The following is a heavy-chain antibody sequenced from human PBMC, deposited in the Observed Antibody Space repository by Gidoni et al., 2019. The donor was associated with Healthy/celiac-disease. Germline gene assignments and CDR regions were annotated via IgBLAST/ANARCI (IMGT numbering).Heavy chain of an antibody. Sequence: QVQLVASGGGVVQPGRSLRLSCAASGFTFSSSAMHWVRQAPGKGLEWVAVISYDGSNKYYADSVKGRFTISRDNSKNTLYLQMNSLRAEDTAVYYCARGPGGFGDGLRLDPWGQGTLVTVSS. CDR1: GFTFSSSA. CDR3: ARGPGGFGDGLRLDP. CDR2: ISYDGSNK. V-gene: IGHV3-30-3*01. J-gene: IGHJ5*02. D-gene: IGHD3-10*01.